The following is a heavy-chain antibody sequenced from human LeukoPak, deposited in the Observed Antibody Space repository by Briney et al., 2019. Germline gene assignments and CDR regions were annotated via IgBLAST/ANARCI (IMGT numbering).Heavy chain of an antibody. CDR2: ISGTGGST. Sequence: GGSLRLSCAASGFTFSSYAMSWVRQAPGKGLEWVSGISGTGGSTYYADSVKGRFTISRGNSKNTLYLQINSLRAEDTAVYFCAKVWFGEDTYLDFWGQGTLVTVSS. CDR1: GFTFSSYA. D-gene: IGHD3-10*01. J-gene: IGHJ4*02. V-gene: IGHV3-23*01. CDR3: AKVWFGEDTYLDF.